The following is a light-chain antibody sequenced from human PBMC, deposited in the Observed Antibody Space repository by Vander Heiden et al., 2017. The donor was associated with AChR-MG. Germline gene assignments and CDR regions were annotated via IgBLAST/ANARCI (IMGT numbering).Light chain of an antibody. V-gene: IGKV3-20*01. CDR3: QQEGSSPLT. CDR1: QSVSSSY. J-gene: IGKJ2*01. Sequence: DIVLTQSPGTLSLSPGERATLSCRASQSVSSSYLAWYQQKPGQAPRLLIYGASSRATGIPDRFSGSGSGTDFTLTISRLEPEDFAVYYCQQEGSSPLTFGQGTKLEIK. CDR2: GAS.